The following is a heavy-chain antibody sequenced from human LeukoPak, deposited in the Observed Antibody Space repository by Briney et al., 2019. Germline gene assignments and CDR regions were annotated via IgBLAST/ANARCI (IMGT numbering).Heavy chain of an antibody. V-gene: IGHV3-74*01. J-gene: IGHJ4*02. CDR1: GFTFSSYW. CDR3: ARDGVRGYAFGPFVY. Sequence: GGSLRLSCAASGFTFSSYWIHWVRQVPGKGLVWVSRIKDGGSSTYYADSVKGRFTISRDDAKNTLYLQMNSLRAEDTAVYYCARDGVRGYAFGPFVYWGQGTLVTVSS. D-gene: IGHD5-18*01. CDR2: IKDGGSST.